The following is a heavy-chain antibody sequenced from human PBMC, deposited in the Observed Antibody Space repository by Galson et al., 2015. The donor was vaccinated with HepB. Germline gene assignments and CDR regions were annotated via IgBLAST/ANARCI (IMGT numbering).Heavy chain of an antibody. CDR1: GFSFNMVW. D-gene: IGHD3-16*01. J-gene: IGHJ3*01. Sequence: SLRLSCAASGFSFNMVWMTWVRQAPGKGLEWVANIREDGGLKYYVDSVKGRFTISRDNARDSLYLQMNSLRAEDTAVYYCARDLTYHNKNIYYDENIYYDAHDVWGQGTKVTVSS. CDR3: ARDLTYHNKNIYYDENIYYDAHDV. CDR2: IREDGGLK. V-gene: IGHV3-7*01.